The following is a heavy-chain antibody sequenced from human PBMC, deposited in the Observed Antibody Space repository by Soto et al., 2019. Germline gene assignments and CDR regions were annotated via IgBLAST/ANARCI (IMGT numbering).Heavy chain of an antibody. J-gene: IGHJ2*01. CDR3: AKESVAVAGHEGYFDL. V-gene: IGHV3-23*01. Sequence: EVQLLESGGGLVQPGGSLRLSCAASGFTFSSYAMSWVRQAPGKGLEWVSAISGSGGSTYYADSVKGRFTISRVNSKNPLYLQMNSLRAEDTAVYYCAKESVAVAGHEGYFDLWGRGTLVTVSS. CDR2: ISGSGGST. CDR1: GFTFSSYA. D-gene: IGHD6-19*01.